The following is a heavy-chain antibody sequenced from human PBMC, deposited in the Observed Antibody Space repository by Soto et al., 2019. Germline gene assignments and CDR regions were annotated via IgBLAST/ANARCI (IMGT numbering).Heavy chain of an antibody. Sequence: ASVKVSCKVSGDTFSRNAIHWVRQAPGQGLEWMGGIIPMFPTTNYAQNFRGRVTITADESTTTAFMELRSLKSDDTAIYYCARDGSSADYGDWGQGTLVTVSS. V-gene: IGHV1-69*13. CDR3: ARDGSSADYGD. CDR2: IIPMFPTT. J-gene: IGHJ1*01. D-gene: IGHD3-16*01. CDR1: GDTFSRNA.